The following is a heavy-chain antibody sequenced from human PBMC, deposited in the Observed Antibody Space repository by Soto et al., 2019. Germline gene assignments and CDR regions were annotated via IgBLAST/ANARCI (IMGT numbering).Heavy chain of an antibody. CDR1: GGSFSGYY. V-gene: IGHV4-34*01. CDR3: ARDSGSYYAGYYYYYGMDV. Sequence: SETLSLTCAVYGGSFSGYYWSWIRQPPGKGLEWIGEINHSGSTNYNPSLKSRVTISVDTSKNQFSLKLSSVTAADTAVYYCARDSGSYYAGYYYYYGMDVWGQGTTVT. D-gene: IGHD1-26*01. CDR2: INHSGST. J-gene: IGHJ6*02.